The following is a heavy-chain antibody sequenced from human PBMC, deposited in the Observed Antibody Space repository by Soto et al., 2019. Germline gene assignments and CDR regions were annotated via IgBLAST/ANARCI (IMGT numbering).Heavy chain of an antibody. J-gene: IGHJ4*02. D-gene: IGHD3-3*01. CDR1: GGSFSGYY. CDR3: AKGTEYGVVLMSTFDY. CDR2: INHSGST. Sequence: PSETLSLTCAVYGGSFSGYYWTWIRQPPGTGLEWIGEINHSGSTNYNPSLKSRVTISVDNARNSLYLQMNNLRAEDTALYFCAKGTEYGVVLMSTFDYWGQGTLVTVSS. V-gene: IGHV4-34*01.